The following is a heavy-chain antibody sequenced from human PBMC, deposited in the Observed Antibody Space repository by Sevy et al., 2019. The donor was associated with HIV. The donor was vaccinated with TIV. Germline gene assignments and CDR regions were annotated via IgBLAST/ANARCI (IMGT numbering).Heavy chain of an antibody. CDR3: ARLRGITIFGVVPYYYYGMDV. V-gene: IGHV4-39*01. D-gene: IGHD3-3*01. CDR2: MYYSGST. J-gene: IGHJ6*02. CDR1: GGSISSSSYY. Sequence: SETLSLTCTVSGGSISSSSYYWGWIRQPPGKGLEWIGSMYYSGSTYYNPSLKSRVTISVDTSKNQFSLKLSSVTAADTAVYYCARLRGITIFGVVPYYYYGMDVWGQGTTVTVSS.